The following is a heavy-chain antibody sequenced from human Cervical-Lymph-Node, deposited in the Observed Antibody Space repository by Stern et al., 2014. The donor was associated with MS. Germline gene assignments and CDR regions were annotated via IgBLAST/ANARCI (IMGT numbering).Heavy chain of an antibody. J-gene: IGHJ5*02. CDR2: IHHSGST. V-gene: IGHV4-59*01. Sequence: QVQLQESGPRLVKPSETLSLTCTVSGGSMSSYYWSWVRQPPGKGLEWIGFIHHSGSTNYNPSLKSRVTISLDTSKNQFSLNLRSVSAADTAVYYCATLPSWGQGTLVTVSS. CDR3: ATLPS. CDR1: GGSMSSYY.